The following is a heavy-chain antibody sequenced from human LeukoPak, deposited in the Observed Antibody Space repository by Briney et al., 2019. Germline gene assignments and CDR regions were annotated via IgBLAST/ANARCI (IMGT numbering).Heavy chain of an antibody. CDR3: ARDEGYCTITTCYRNWFDP. CDR2: ISTYYGNT. Sequence: GASVKVSCKASGYTFTNHAISWVRQAPGQGLEWMGWISTYYGNTNYAQKLQGRVTMTTDTSTSTAFMELRSLRSDDTAVYYCARDEGYCTITTCYRNWFDPWGQGTLVTVSS. D-gene: IGHD2-2*01. J-gene: IGHJ5*02. CDR1: GYTFTNHA. V-gene: IGHV1-18*01.